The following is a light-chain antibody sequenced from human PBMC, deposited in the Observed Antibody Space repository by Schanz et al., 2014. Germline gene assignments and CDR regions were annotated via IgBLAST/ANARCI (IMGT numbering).Light chain of an antibody. CDR2: DAS. Sequence: EIMMTQSPATLSVSPGARATLSCRASQSVSSYLAWYQQKPGQAPRLLIYDASNRATGIPARFSGSGSGTDFTLTISSLQPEDFATYYCQQGYDTPVWTFGQGTKVEVK. J-gene: IGKJ1*01. CDR1: QSVSSY. CDR3: QQGYDTPVWT. V-gene: IGKV3-11*01.